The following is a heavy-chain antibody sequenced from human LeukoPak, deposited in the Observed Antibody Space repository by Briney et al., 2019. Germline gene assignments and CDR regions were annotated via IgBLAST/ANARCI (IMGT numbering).Heavy chain of an antibody. Sequence: PGGSLRLSCAASGFTFSSYWMSWVRQAPGKGREWVANIKQDGSEKYYVDSVKGRFTISRDNAKNSLYLQMNSLRAEDTAVYYCASGSGELLSGYWGQGTLVTVSS. J-gene: IGHJ4*02. V-gene: IGHV3-7*01. CDR3: ASGSGELLSGY. D-gene: IGHD3-10*01. CDR1: GFTFSSYW. CDR2: IKQDGSEK.